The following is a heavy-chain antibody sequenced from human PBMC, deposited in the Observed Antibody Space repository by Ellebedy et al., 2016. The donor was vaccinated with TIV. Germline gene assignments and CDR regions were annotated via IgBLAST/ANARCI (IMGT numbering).Heavy chain of an antibody. Sequence: SQTLSLTCAISGDSVPSNSAAWNWIRQSPSRGLEWLGRTYYRSKWYDDYAVSVKSRTTINPDIPKNQFSLQLNSVTPEDTAVYYCARGQNYSGRVFDYWGQGTLVTVSS. J-gene: IGHJ4*02. V-gene: IGHV6-1*01. D-gene: IGHD1-26*01. CDR3: ARGQNYSGRVFDY. CDR1: GDSVPSNSAA. CDR2: TYYRSKWYD.